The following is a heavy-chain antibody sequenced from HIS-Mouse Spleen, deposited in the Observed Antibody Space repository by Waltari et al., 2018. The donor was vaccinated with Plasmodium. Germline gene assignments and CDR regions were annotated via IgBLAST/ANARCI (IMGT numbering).Heavy chain of an antibody. V-gene: IGHV4-34*01. CDR2: INHSGST. CDR1: GGSFSGYY. D-gene: IGHD3-10*01. J-gene: IGHJ4*02. CDR3: ASSGSGSYYY. Sequence: QVQLQQWGAGLLKPSETLSLTCAVYGGSFSGYYWSWIRQPPGKGLEWIGEINHSGSTNYNPSLKSRVTISVDTSKNQFSLKLSSVTAADTAVYDCASSGSGSYYYWGQGTLVTVSS.